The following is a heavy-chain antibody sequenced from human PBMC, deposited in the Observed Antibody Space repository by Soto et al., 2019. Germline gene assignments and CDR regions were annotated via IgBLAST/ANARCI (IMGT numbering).Heavy chain of an antibody. D-gene: IGHD2-15*01. J-gene: IGHJ4*02. CDR3: ARAGRLLLAYYFDY. CDR2: INPSGGST. V-gene: IGHV1-46*03. Sequence: ASVKVSCKASGYTFTSYDINWVRQAPGQGLEWMGIINPSGGSTSYAQKFQGRVTMTRDTSTSTVYMELSSLRSEDTAVYYCARAGRLLLAYYFDYWGQGTLVTVSS. CDR1: GYTFTSYD.